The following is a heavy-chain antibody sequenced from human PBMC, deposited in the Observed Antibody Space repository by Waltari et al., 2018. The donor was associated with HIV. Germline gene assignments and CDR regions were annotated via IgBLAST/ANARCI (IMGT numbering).Heavy chain of an antibody. CDR2: ISGSGSHT. Sequence: EVKLVQSGGGLVQPGGSLRLSCTASGVTFRRHAMGWVRQTPGKCLQWVSTISGSGSHTYYADSAKGRFTISRDNSENTLFLQMTRLRVEDTARYFCAKDFDTSGLPYVVIDSWGQGTLVTVSS. CDR1: GVTFRRHA. D-gene: IGHD3-22*01. CDR3: AKDFDTSGLPYVVIDS. V-gene: IGHV3-23*04. J-gene: IGHJ4*02.